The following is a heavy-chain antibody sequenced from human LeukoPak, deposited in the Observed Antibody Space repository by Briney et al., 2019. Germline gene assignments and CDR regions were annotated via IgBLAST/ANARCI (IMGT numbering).Heavy chain of an antibody. CDR1: GGSFSGYY. CDR2: INHSGST. Sequence: SETLSLTCAVYGGSFSGYYWSWIRQPPGKGLEWIGEINHSGSTNYNPSLKSRVTISVDTSKNQFSLKLSSVTAADTAVYYCAVTYYDFWSGYYSDYWGQGTLVTVSS. CDR3: AVTYYDFWSGYYSDY. D-gene: IGHD3-3*01. V-gene: IGHV4-34*01. J-gene: IGHJ4*02.